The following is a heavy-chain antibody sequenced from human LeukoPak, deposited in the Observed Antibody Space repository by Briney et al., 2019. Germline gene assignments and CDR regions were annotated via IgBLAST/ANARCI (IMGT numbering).Heavy chain of an antibody. CDR3: AKDGAAPGSGGDYFDY. D-gene: IGHD3-10*01. Sequence: PGGSLRLSCAASGFTFSSNAMTWVRQAPGKGLEWVSVITANGGRTYYADSVKGRFTISRDNSKNTLSLQMNSLRADDTAAYYCAKDGAAPGSGGDYFDYWGQGTLVTVSS. CDR1: GFTFSSNA. CDR2: ITANGGRT. V-gene: IGHV3-23*01. J-gene: IGHJ4*02.